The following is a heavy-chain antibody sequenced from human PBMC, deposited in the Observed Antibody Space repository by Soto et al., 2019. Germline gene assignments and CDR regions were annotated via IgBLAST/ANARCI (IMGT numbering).Heavy chain of an antibody. CDR1: GFSFSSYA. V-gene: IGHV3-23*01. CDR3: AKKDGTDGYYDAFDI. J-gene: IGHJ3*02. Sequence: GGSLRLSCAASGFSFSSYAMSWVRQAPGEGLEWVSSINGGGGSTYYADSVKGRFTISRDNSKNTLYLQVNSLRAEDTALYYCAKKDGTDGYYDAFDIWGRGTMVTVSS. D-gene: IGHD3-22*01. CDR2: INGGGGST.